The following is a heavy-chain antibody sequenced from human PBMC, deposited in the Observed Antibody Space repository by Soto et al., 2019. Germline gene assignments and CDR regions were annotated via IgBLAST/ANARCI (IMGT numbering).Heavy chain of an antibody. V-gene: IGHV3-23*01. D-gene: IGHD3-10*01. CDR1: GFTFSSYA. J-gene: IGHJ4*02. Sequence: PGGSLRLSCAASGFTFSSYAMSWVRQAPGKGLEWVSAISGSGGSTYYADSVKGRFTISRDNSKNTLYLQMNSLRAEDTAVYYCAKDSLLWFGELDSPTFDYWGQGTLVTVSS. CDR2: ISGSGGST. CDR3: AKDSLLWFGELDSPTFDY.